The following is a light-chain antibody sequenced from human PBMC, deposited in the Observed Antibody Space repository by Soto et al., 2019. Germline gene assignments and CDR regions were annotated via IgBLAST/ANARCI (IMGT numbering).Light chain of an antibody. V-gene: IGKV3-20*01. CDR1: QSISRY. J-gene: IGKJ1*01. CDR3: QQYGSSPPT. CDR2: GAS. Sequence: IVLTQSPGTLSLSPGERTTLSCRASQSISRYLAWYQQKPGQGPRLLIYGASSRATGTQDRFSGSGSGTDFTLTIKRLEPEDFALYYCQQYGSSPPTFGQGTKVDIK.